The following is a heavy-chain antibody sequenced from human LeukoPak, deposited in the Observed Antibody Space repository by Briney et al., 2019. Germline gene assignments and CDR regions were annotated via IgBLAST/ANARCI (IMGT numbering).Heavy chain of an antibody. Sequence: PSETLSLTCTVSGGSISSYYWNWIRQLPGMGLEWVANIKQDGSEKYYVDSVKGRFTISRDNAKNSLYLQMNTLRPEDTAVYYCARERQNKDFWSGGDYWGQGTLVTVSS. CDR3: ARERQNKDFWSGGDY. D-gene: IGHD3-3*01. V-gene: IGHV3-7*01. CDR1: GGSISSYY. J-gene: IGHJ4*02. CDR2: IKQDGSEK.